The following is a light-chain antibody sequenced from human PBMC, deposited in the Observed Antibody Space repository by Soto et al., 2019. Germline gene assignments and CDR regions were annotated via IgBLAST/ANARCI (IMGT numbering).Light chain of an antibody. CDR3: SSYTSSSTL. CDR2: EVS. J-gene: IGLJ1*01. Sequence: QSVLTQPASVSASPGQSITISCTGTSSDVGAFDYVSWYQQHPGKAPKLMIYEVSNRPSGVSNRFSGSKSGNTASLTISGLQAEDEADYYCSSYTSSSTLFGTGTKVTVL. V-gene: IGLV2-14*01. CDR1: SSDVGAFDY.